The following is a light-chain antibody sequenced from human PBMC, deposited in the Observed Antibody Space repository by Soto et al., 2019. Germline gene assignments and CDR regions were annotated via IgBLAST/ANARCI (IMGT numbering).Light chain of an antibody. V-gene: IGKV3-11*01. CDR1: QSVSSY. CDR2: DAS. Sequence: EIGLTHSPSTLSLSPGEGAALSSRASQSVSSYLAWYQQKPGQAPRLLIYDASNRATGIPARFSGSGSGTDFTLTISSLEPEDFAVYYCQQRSNWPITFGQGTRLEIK. J-gene: IGKJ5*01. CDR3: QQRSNWPIT.